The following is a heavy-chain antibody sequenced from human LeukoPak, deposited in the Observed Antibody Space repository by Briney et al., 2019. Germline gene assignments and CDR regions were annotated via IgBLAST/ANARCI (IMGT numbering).Heavy chain of an antibody. CDR3: ARSQAPWELDY. V-gene: IGHV1-18*01. J-gene: IGHJ4*02. Sequence: ASVKVSCKASGGTFSSYGISWVRQAPGQGLEWMGWISAYNGNTNYAQKLQGRVTVTTDTSTSTAYMELRSLRSDDTAVYYCARSQAPWELDYWGQGTLVTVSS. D-gene: IGHD1-26*01. CDR2: ISAYNGNT. CDR1: GGTFSSYG.